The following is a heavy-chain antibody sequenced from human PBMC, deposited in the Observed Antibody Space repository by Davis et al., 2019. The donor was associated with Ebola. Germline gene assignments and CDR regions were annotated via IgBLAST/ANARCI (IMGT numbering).Heavy chain of an antibody. V-gene: IGHV4-59*01. CDR2: ISYSGST. CDR3: ARQGWSGYSLRHWLDP. J-gene: IGHJ5*02. Sequence: SETLSLTCTVSGGSISSYYWTWIPQPPGKGLEWIGYISYSGSTNYNPSLRSRVTMSVDTSKNQFSLKLTSVTAADAAVYYCARQGWSGYSLRHWLDPWGRGTLVTVSS. CDR1: GGSISSYY. D-gene: IGHD3-3*01.